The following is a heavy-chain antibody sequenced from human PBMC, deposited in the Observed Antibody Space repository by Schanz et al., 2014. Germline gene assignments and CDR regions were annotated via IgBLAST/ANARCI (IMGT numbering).Heavy chain of an antibody. V-gene: IGHV3-30*18. CDR3: AKELNRRGGQTNFYYYYGMDV. CDR1: GFNFSNYD. J-gene: IGHJ6*02. D-gene: IGHD5-12*01. CDR2: IYYNGTNK. Sequence: QVQLVESGGGVVQPGRSLRLSCAASGFNFSNYDIHWVRQAPGKGLEWVALIYYNGTNKYYADSVKGRFTISRDNSQNALYLQMNTLRTEDPVVYYCAKELNRRGGQTNFYYYYGMDVWGQGTTXTVS.